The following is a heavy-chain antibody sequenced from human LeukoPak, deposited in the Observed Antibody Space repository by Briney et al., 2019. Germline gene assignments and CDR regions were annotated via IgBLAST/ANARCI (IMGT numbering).Heavy chain of an antibody. Sequence: GSLRLSCAASGFTFSSYWMNWVRQAPGKGLEWVSSISSSSSYIYYADSVKGRFTISRDNAKNSLYLQMNSLRAEDTAVYYCARFSGSYDGFDYWGQGTLVTVSS. CDR3: ARFSGSYDGFDY. CDR1: GFTFSSYW. J-gene: IGHJ4*02. CDR2: ISSSSSYI. V-gene: IGHV3-21*01. D-gene: IGHD1-26*01.